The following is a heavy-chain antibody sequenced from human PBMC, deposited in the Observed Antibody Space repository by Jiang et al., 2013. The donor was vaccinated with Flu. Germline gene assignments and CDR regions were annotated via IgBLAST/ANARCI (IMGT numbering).Heavy chain of an antibody. J-gene: IGHJ3*02. D-gene: IGHD6-13*01. Sequence: GAEVKKPGASVKVSCKASGYTFTTYGISWVRQAPGQGLEWMGWISAYNGNTHYEQKFQGRVTMTTGTSTNTAYMELRSLRSDDTAVYYCARDPRKIAAAGTGAFDIWGQGTMLTVSS. CDR1: GYTFTTYG. CDR3: ARDPRKIAAAGTGAFDI. CDR2: ISAYNGNT. V-gene: IGHV1-18*01.